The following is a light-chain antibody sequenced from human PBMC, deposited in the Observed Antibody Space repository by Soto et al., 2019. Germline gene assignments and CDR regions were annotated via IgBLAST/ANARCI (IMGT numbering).Light chain of an antibody. CDR2: ATS. J-gene: IGKJ5*01. CDR1: QSVTNTY. Sequence: EIVLAQSPGTLSLSPGERATLSCRASQSVTNTYLAWYQQRSGQAPRLLVYATSTRAVGVPDRFSGSGSGTDFTLTISRLEPEDFAVYYCQQYGSSPPITFGQGTRLEIK. V-gene: IGKV3-20*01. CDR3: QQYGSSPPIT.